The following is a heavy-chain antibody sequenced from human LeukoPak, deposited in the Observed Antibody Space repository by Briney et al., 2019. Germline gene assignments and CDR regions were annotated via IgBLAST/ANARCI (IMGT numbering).Heavy chain of an antibody. V-gene: IGHV4-39*01. CDR3: ARSAKYGDLAYFDY. CDR2: IYYSGST. CDR1: GGSISSSSYY. D-gene: IGHD3-10*02. Sequence: SETLSLTCTVSGGSISSSSYYWGWIRQPPGKGLEWIGSIYYSGSTYYNPSLKSRVTISVDTSKNQFSLKLSSVTAADTAVYYCARSAKYGDLAYFDYWGQGTLVTVSS. J-gene: IGHJ4*02.